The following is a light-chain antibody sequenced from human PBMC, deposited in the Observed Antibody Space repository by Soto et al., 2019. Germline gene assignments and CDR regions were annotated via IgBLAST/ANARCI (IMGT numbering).Light chain of an antibody. J-gene: IGKJ1*01. CDR2: DAS. V-gene: IGKV3-11*01. CDR3: QQYNNWPRT. CDR1: QSVSNY. Sequence: IVLTQSPGTLSLSPGARGALSCRASQSVSNYFVWYQQKPGQAPRLLIYDASNRATGIPARFSGSGSGTDFTLTISSLEPEDFAVYYCQQYNNWPRTFGQGTKVDIK.